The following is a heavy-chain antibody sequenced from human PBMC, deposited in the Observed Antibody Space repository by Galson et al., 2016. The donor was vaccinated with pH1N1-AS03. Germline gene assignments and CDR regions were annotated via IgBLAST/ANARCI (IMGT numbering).Heavy chain of an antibody. D-gene: IGHD6-13*01. CDR2: IYPGDSDT. Sequence: QSGAEVKKPGESLKISCKGSGYSFARYWIGWVRQMPGKGLEWMGVIYPGDSDTRYSPSFQGLVTISVDKTFSTAYLQWGSLEASDTAMYYCARDAGTDYFDHWGQGTLVTVPS. V-gene: IGHV5-51*01. J-gene: IGHJ4*02. CDR3: ARDAGTDYFDH. CDR1: GYSFARYW.